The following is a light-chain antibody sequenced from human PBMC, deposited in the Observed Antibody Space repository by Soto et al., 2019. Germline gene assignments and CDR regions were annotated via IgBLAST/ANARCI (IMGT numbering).Light chain of an antibody. J-gene: IGLJ3*02. CDR2: DDN. CDR3: QLWDSRTDHWV. CDR1: NIGIRS. Sequence: SYELTQPPSVSVAPGQTARIPCGGDNIGIRSVHWYQQKPGQAPVVVVYDDNDRPSGIPERFSGSNAGNTATLTISRVEAGDEADYYCQLWDSRTDHWVFGGGTKVTVL. V-gene: IGLV3-21*02.